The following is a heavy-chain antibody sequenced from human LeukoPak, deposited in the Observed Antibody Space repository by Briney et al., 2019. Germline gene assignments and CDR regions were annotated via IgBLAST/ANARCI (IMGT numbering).Heavy chain of an antibody. D-gene: IGHD3-22*01. CDR2: IKSVGST. Sequence: GGSLRLSCAASGFTFSTDWMHWVRQAPGKGLVWVSRIKSVGSTNYADSVKGRFTISRDNAKNTVSLQMNSLRPEDTGVYYCARAPSEIGGYYPEYFRHWGQGTLVTVSS. V-gene: IGHV3-74*01. J-gene: IGHJ1*01. CDR1: GFTFSTDW. CDR3: ARAPSEIGGYYPEYFRH.